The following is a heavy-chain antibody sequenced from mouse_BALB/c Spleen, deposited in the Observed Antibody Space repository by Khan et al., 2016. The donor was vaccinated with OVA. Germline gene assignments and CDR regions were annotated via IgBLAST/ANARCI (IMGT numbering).Heavy chain of an antibody. V-gene: IGHV1S81*02. CDR1: GYTFTRYW. J-gene: IGHJ2*01. D-gene: IGHD1-1*01. CDR3: ARIKKIVATYFDY. CDR2: TTPTNGRT. Sequence: QVQLQQPGAELVKAGASVKMSCKASGYTFTRYWMHWVKQRLGQGLEWFAETTPTNGRTYYNEKFKSKATLTVDKSSSTAYMLLSGPTFEDSAVYYCARIKKIVATYFDYWGQGTTLTVSS.